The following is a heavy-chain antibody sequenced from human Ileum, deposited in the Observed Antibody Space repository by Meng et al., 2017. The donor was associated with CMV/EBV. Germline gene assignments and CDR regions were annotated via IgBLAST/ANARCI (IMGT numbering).Heavy chain of an antibody. CDR1: GFTFSDYY. Sequence: GESLKISCAASGFTFSDYYMSWIRQATGKGLEWVSYISSSTNTIYYTDSVRGRFTISRDNAKNSLYLQMNSLRADDTAVYYCVRVEGKFGGVIPGGIGYWGHGTLVTVSS. J-gene: IGHJ4*01. CDR3: VRVEGKFGGVIPGGIGY. D-gene: IGHD3-16*02. CDR2: ISSSTNTI. V-gene: IGHV3-11*01.